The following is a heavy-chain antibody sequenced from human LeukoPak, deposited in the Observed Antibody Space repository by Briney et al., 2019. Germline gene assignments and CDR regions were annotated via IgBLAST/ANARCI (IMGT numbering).Heavy chain of an antibody. D-gene: IGHD3-22*01. V-gene: IGHV4-38-2*01. CDR1: GYSISSGYY. CDR2: IYHSGST. Sequence: PSETLSLTCAVSGYSISSGYYWGWTRQPPGKGLEWIGSIYHSGSTYYNPSLKSRVTISVDTSKNQFSLKLSSVTAADTAVYYCARAPRGDSSGYYFWGQGTLVTVSS. CDR3: ARAPRGDSSGYYF. J-gene: IGHJ4*02.